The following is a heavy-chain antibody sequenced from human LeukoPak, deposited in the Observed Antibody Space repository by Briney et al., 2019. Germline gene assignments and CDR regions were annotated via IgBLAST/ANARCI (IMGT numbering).Heavy chain of an antibody. CDR2: IYDSGST. J-gene: IGHJ4*02. CDR3: ARRGTSWYYFDY. CDR1: GASFSSYY. Sequence: PSETLSLTCTVSGASFSSYYWSWIRQPPGKGLEWIGYIYDSGSTNYNPSLKSRVTVSVDTSKNQFSLKLYSVTAADTAVYYCARRGTSWYYFDYWGQGTLVTVSS. V-gene: IGHV4-59*08. D-gene: IGHD6-13*01.